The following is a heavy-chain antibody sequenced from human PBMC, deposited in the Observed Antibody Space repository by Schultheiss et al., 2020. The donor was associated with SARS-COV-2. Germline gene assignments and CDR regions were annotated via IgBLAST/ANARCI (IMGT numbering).Heavy chain of an antibody. V-gene: IGHV3-74*01. Sequence: GGSLRLSCAASGFTFSNAWMSWVRQAPGKGLVWVSRINEDGSTTNHADSVKGRFTISRDNAKNSLYLQMNSLRAEDTAVYYCATAYTPFYWGQGTLVTVSS. CDR3: ATAYTPFY. CDR2: INEDGSTT. D-gene: IGHD3-16*01. CDR1: GFTFSNAW. J-gene: IGHJ4*02.